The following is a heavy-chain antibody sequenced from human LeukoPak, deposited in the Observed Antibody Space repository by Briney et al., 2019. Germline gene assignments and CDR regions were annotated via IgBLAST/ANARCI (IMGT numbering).Heavy chain of an antibody. CDR2: IYHSGST. Sequence: SETLSLTCAVSGGSISSGGYSWSWIRQPPGKGLEWIGYIYHSGSTYYNPSLKSRVTISVDRSKNQFSLKLSSVTAADTAVYYCARAPGDYQAAYYYGMDVWGQGTTVTVSS. CDR1: GGSISSGGYS. CDR3: ARAPGDYQAAYYYGMDV. J-gene: IGHJ6*02. V-gene: IGHV4-30-2*01. D-gene: IGHD4-17*01.